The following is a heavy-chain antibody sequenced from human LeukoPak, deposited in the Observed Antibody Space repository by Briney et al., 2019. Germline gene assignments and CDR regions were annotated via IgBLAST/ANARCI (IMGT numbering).Heavy chain of an antibody. J-gene: IGHJ4*02. V-gene: IGHV1-46*01. CDR1: GYTFTMYY. Sequence: ASVNFSFKASGYTFTMYYMHWVRQAPGQRLEWMGIINPSDGTICYAQKFQGRVTMTRDKSKSKVYMELSSLRSVDAAVYYCARAPGNKYDSRLPEDYWGQGTLVTVSS. CDR3: ARAPGNKYDSRLPEDY. D-gene: IGHD3-22*01. CDR2: INPSDGTI.